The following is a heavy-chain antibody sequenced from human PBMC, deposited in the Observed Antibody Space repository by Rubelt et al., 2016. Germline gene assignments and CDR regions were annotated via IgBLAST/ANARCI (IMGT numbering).Heavy chain of an antibody. CDR3: ARQVRIAVANTFDY. V-gene: IGHV4-34*01. J-gene: IGHJ4*02. Sequence: QVQLQQWGAGLLKPSETLSLTCAVYGGSFSGYYWSWIRQPPGKGLEWIGEINHSGSTNYNPSLKSRVTISVETAKNQFSLKLSSVTAADTAVYYCARQVRIAVANTFDYWGQGTLVTVSS. CDR2: INHSGST. D-gene: IGHD6-19*01. CDR1: GGSFSGYY.